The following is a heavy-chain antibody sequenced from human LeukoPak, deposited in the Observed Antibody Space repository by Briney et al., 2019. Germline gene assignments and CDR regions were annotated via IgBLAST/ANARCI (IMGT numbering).Heavy chain of an antibody. D-gene: IGHD4-11*01. V-gene: IGHV4-34*01. Sequence: SETLSLTCAVYGGSFSGFYWTWIRQPPGKGLEWIGQINHSRSTHYNPSLKSRVTISVDTSKNQFSLKLSSVTAADTAVYYCASGSNYDGDRYFDYWGQGTLVTVSS. J-gene: IGHJ4*02. CDR1: GGSFSGFY. CDR3: ASGSNYDGDRYFDY. CDR2: INHSRST.